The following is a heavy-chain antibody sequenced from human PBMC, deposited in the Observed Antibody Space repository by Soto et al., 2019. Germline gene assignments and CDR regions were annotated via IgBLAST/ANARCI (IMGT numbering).Heavy chain of an antibody. CDR3: AREGRIAAAGTRTDWYFDL. J-gene: IGHJ2*01. V-gene: IGHV1-3*01. CDR2: INAGNGNT. Sequence: QVQLVQSGAEVKKPGASVKVSCKASGYTFTSYAMHWVRQAPGQRLEWMGWINAGNGNTKYSQKFQGRVTITRDTSASTAYMELSSLRSEDTAVYYCAREGRIAAAGTRTDWYFDLWGRGTLVTVSS. CDR1: GYTFTSYA. D-gene: IGHD6-13*01.